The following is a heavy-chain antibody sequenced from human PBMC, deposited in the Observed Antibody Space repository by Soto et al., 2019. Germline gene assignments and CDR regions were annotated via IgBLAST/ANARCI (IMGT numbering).Heavy chain of an antibody. CDR3: ARDSSHPYYDSSGYYYRY. CDR2: INPNSGGT. J-gene: IGHJ4*02. V-gene: IGHV1-2*02. Sequence: QVQLVQSGAEVKKPGASVKVSCKASGYTFTGYYMHWVRQAPGQGLEWMGWINPNSGGTNYAQKFQGRVTMTSDTSISTAYMELSRLRSDDTAVYYCARDSSHPYYDSSGYYYRYWGQGTLVTVSS. D-gene: IGHD3-22*01. CDR1: GYTFTGYY.